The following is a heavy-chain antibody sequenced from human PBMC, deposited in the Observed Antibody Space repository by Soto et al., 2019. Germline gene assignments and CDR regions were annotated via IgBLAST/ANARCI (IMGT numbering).Heavy chain of an antibody. V-gene: IGHV1-69*02. Sequence: QVQLVQSGAEVKKPGSSVKVSCKASGGTFSSYTISWVRQAPGQGLEWMGRIIPNLGIANYAQKFQGRVTSTADKSTSTAYMELSSLRSEDTAVYYCTTLSYPFYYMDVWCKGTTVTVSS. J-gene: IGHJ6*03. CDR2: IIPNLGIA. CDR3: TTLSYPFYYMDV. CDR1: GGTFSSYT. D-gene: IGHD1-26*01.